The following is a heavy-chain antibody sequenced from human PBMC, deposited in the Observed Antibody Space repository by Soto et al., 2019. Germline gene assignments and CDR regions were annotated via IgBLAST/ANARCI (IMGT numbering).Heavy chain of an antibody. J-gene: IGHJ6*02. CDR1: GFTFDDYA. V-gene: IGHV3-9*01. D-gene: IGHD3-10*01. CDR3: AKSTWGGGLWSGEPGGMDV. Sequence: LRLSCAASGFTFDDYAMHWVRQVPGKGLEWVSGINWNSGSIGYADSVKGRFTISRDKAQNSLYLQMNSLRAEDTALYYCAKSTWGGGLWSGEPGGMDVWGQGTTVTVSS. CDR2: INWNSGSI.